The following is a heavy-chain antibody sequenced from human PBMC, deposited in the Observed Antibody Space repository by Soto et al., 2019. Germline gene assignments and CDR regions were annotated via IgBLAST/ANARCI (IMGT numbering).Heavy chain of an antibody. Sequence: QVPLVESGGGVVQPGKSQRLSCAASGFTFSDYGMHWVRQAPGKGLEWLAVIWNDGSFKYYADSVKGRFGISRDNSKNTLYLQMNSLRPEDTAVYYCTRGGDYGDRRPSDIWGRGTMVTVSS. D-gene: IGHD4-17*01. J-gene: IGHJ3*02. CDR3: TRGGDYGDRRPSDI. V-gene: IGHV3-33*01. CDR1: GFTFSDYG. CDR2: IWNDGSFK.